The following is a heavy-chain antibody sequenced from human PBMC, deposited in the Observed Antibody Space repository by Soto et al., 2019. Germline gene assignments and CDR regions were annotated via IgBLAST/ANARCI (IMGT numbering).Heavy chain of an antibody. CDR2: ISGSGGST. Sequence: EVQLLESGGGLVQPGGSLRLSCAASGFTFSSYAMSWVRQAPGKGLEWVSAISGSGGSTYYADSVKGRFTITRDNSKNALYLQMNSLRAEDTAVYYCAKEPNSGYGLSYFDYWGQGTLVTVSS. J-gene: IGHJ4*02. CDR3: AKEPNSGYGLSYFDY. V-gene: IGHV3-23*01. CDR1: GFTFSSYA. D-gene: IGHD5-12*01.